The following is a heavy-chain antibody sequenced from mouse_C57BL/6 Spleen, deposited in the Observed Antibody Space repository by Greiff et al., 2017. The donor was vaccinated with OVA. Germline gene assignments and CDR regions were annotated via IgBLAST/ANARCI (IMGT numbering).Heavy chain of an antibody. J-gene: IGHJ4*01. D-gene: IGHD2-3*01. Sequence: EVQLQESGPGMVKPSQSLSLTCTVTGYSITSGYDWHWIRHFPGNKLEWMGYISYSGSTNYNPSLKSRISITHDTSKNHFFLKLNSVTTEDTATYYCARVGYSYAMDYWGQGTSVTVSS. V-gene: IGHV3-1*01. CDR1: GYSITSGYD. CDR3: ARVGYSYAMDY. CDR2: ISYSGST.